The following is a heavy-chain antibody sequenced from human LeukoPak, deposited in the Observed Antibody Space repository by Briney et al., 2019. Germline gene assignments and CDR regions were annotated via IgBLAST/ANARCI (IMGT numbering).Heavy chain of an antibody. Sequence: SETLSLTCTVSGGSISSSSYYWGWIRQPPGKGLEWIGSIYYSGSTYYNPSLKSRVTISVDTSKDQFSLKLSSVTAADTAVYYCARHLDCSSTSCYLNYYGMDVWAKGPRSPSP. D-gene: IGHD2-2*01. CDR3: ARHLDCSSTSCYLNYYGMDV. CDR1: GGSISSSSYY. J-gene: IGHJ6*02. CDR2: IYYSGST. V-gene: IGHV4-39*01.